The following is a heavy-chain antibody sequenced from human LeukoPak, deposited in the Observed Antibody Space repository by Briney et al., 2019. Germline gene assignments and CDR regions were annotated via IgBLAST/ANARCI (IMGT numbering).Heavy chain of an antibody. J-gene: IGHJ6*03. D-gene: IGHD2-2*01. CDR1: GGSISSGSYY. CDR3: ARGYCSSTSCLRYYYYYMDV. Sequence: SETLSLTCTVSGGSISSGSYYWSWIRQPAGKGLEWIGRIYTSGSTNYNPSLKSRVTISVDTSKNQFSLKLSSVTAADTAVYYCARGYCSSTSCLRYYYYYMDVWGKGTTVTVSS. V-gene: IGHV4-61*02. CDR2: IYTSGST.